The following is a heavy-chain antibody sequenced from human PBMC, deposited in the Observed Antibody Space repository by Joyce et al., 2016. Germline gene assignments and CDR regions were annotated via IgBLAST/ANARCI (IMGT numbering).Heavy chain of an antibody. V-gene: IGHV3-43*01. CDR1: GFTFDDYT. J-gene: IGHJ4*02. D-gene: IGHD5-18*01. CDR3: AKDNGYTYGYYFDS. Sequence: EVQLVESGGVVVQPGGSLRLSRAASGFTFDDYTMHWVRQAPGKGLEWVSLISWDGGSTYYADSVKGRFTISRDNSKNSLYLQMNSLRTEDSALYYCAKDNGYTYGYYFDSWGQGTLVTVSS. CDR2: ISWDGGST.